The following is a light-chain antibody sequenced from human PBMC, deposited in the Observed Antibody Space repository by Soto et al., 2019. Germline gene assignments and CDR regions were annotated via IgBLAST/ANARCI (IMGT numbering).Light chain of an antibody. J-gene: IGKJ5*01. V-gene: IGKV1D-16*01. CDR1: QGISSW. Sequence: DIQMTQSPSSVSASVGDRVTISCRASQGISSWLAWYQQKPGKAPKLLIYKASTLQTGVPSRFSGSGSGTDFTLTITNLQPEDFATYYCQQYSIYWNTFGQGTRLEIK. CDR3: QQYSIYWNT. CDR2: KAS.